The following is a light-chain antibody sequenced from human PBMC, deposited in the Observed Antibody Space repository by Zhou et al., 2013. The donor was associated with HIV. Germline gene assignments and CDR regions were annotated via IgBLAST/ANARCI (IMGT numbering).Light chain of an antibody. Sequence: DIQMTQSPSAMSASVGDRVTITCRASQDISNFLAWFQQKPGKVPKRLIYGAYTLQSGVPSRFSGSGSGTEFTLTISSLQSEDFAVYYCQQYNIWPPWTFGQGTTVEIK. CDR1: QDISNF. CDR2: GAY. CDR3: QQYNIWPPWT. J-gene: IGKJ1*01. V-gene: IGKV1-17*03.